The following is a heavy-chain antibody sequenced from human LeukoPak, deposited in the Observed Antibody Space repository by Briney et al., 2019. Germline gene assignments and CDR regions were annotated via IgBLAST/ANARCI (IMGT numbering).Heavy chain of an antibody. J-gene: IGHJ6*03. CDR2: IGEDGTEK. Sequence: GGSLRLSCTASGFTFSGSWMTWVRQTPGKGLEWVANIGEDGTEKNYVDSVKGRFTISRDNAKNSLFLQMNSLSAEDTAVYYCGRAGPVTKDHFMDVWGKGTTVTVSS. CDR1: GFTFSGSW. CDR3: GRAGPVTKDHFMDV. D-gene: IGHD2-2*01. V-gene: IGHV3-7*01.